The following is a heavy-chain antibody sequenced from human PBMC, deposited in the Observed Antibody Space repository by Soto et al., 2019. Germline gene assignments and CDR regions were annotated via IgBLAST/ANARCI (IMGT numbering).Heavy chain of an antibody. CDR1: GGSITDYS. CDR3: ASPSGYGGNSEAFDI. J-gene: IGHJ3*02. D-gene: IGHD6-25*01. Sequence: PSETLSLTCTVSGGSITDYSWVWIRQPPGKGLEWIGYIYSSGSINYNPSLKSRVTISVDTSQNQFSLKLSSVTAADTAMYYCASPSGYGGNSEAFDIWGQGTMVT. V-gene: IGHV4-59*01. CDR2: IYSSGSI.